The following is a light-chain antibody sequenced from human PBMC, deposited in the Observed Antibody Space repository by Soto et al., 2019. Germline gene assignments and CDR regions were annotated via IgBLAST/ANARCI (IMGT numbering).Light chain of an antibody. CDR2: GAS. J-gene: IGKJ5*01. Sequence: EIVLTQSPGTLSLSPVERGALTCRASQSVTSGSLAWYQQKPGQTPRLLIFGASSRATGIPDRFSGSGSGTDFTLIISRLEPEDFAVYYCQQYGSSPVTFGQGTRLEIK. CDR1: QSVTSGS. V-gene: IGKV3-20*01. CDR3: QQYGSSPVT.